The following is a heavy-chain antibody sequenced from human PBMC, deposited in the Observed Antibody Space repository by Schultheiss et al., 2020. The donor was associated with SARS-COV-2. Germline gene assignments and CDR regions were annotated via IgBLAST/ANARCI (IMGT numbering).Heavy chain of an antibody. D-gene: IGHD2-15*01. CDR3: ASYDIVVVVAATSYYGMDV. CDR2: MNPNSGGT. CDR1: GYTFTGYS. Sequence: ASVKVSCKASGYTFTGYSMHWVRQAPGQGLEWMGWMNPNSGGTNYAQKFQGRVTMTRDTSISTAYMELSRLRSDDTAVYYCASYDIVVVVAATSYYGMDVWGQGTTVTVSS. V-gene: IGHV1-2*02. J-gene: IGHJ6*02.